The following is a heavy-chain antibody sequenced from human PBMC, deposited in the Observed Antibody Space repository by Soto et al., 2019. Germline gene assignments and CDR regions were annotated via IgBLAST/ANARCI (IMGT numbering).Heavy chain of an antibody. D-gene: IGHD5-12*01. V-gene: IGHV4-59*01. CDR1: GGSISSYY. CDR3: ARDLRSGYDDYYYYGMDV. J-gene: IGHJ6*02. CDR2: IYYGGST. Sequence: PPETLSLTCTVSGGSISSYYWSWIRQPPGQGLEWIGYIYYGGSTNYNPSLKSRVTISVDTSKNQFSLKLSSVTAADTAVYYCARDLRSGYDDYYYYGMDVWGQGITVTVSS.